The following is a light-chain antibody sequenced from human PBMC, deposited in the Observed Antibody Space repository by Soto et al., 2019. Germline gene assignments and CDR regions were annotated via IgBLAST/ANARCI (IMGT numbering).Light chain of an antibody. CDR1: QSLSNNF. CDR2: GAS. Sequence: DIVLTQSPGTLSLSPGDRAALSCWASQSLSNNFLAWYQQKPGQAPRLLVSGASSRATGIPDRFSGSGSGENFTLTISRLEPEDFSVYYCQQYGSSPRTFGQGAKVDI. V-gene: IGKV3-20*01. J-gene: IGKJ1*01. CDR3: QQYGSSPRT.